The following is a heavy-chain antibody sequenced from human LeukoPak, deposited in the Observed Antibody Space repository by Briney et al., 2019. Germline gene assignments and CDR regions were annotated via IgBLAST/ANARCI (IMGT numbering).Heavy chain of an antibody. D-gene: IGHD6-13*01. CDR1: GFAVSRNY. CDR2: IYSGGRT. J-gene: IGHJ4*02. CDR3: ARAGPSSSWHQFDY. Sequence: GGSLRLSCAASGFAVSRNYMSWVRQAPGKGLEWVSVIYSGGRTYYADSVKGRFTISRDNSKNTLYLQMNRLRAEDTAVYYCARAGPSSSWHQFDYWGQGTLVTVSS. V-gene: IGHV3-66*01.